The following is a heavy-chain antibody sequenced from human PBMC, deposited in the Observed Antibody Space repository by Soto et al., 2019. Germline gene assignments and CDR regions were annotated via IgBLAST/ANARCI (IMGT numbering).Heavy chain of an antibody. V-gene: IGHV2-26*01. CDR1: GFSLSNARMG. CDR2: IFSNDEK. J-gene: IGHJ6*02. CDR3: ARITESRPSISSPYYYYGMDV. Sequence: GSGPTLVNPTETLTLTCTVSGFSLSNARMGVSWIRQPPGKALEWLAHIFSNDEKSYSTSLKSRLTISKDTSKSQVVLTMTNMDPVDTATYYCARITESRPSISSPYYYYGMDVWGQGTTVTVSS.